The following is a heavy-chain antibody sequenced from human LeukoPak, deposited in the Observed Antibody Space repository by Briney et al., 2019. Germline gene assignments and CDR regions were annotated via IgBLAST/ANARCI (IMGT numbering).Heavy chain of an antibody. CDR2: ITGRGTFT. V-gene: IGHV3-23*01. D-gene: IGHD6-19*01. CDR1: GITFINYS. Sequence: GGSLRLSCAASGITFINYSMNWVRQAPGKGLEWVSAITGRGTFTDYADSVKGRFTISRDNSKNTLYLQMNSLRADDTAIYYCAKRSAESSGYFDSWGQGTLVTVS. J-gene: IGHJ4*02. CDR3: AKRSAESSGYFDS.